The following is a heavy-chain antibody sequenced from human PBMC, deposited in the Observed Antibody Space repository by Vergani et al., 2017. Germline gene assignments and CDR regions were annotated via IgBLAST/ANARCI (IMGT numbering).Heavy chain of an antibody. D-gene: IGHD2-2*01. V-gene: IGHV1-69*01. CDR2: IIPIFGTA. J-gene: IGHJ6*03. CDR1: GGTFNSYA. Sequence: QGQLVQSGAEVKKPGSSVKVSCKASGGTFNSYAISWVRQATGQGLEWMGGIIPIFGTAKYAQKFQGRVTITTDESTSTAYMELSSLRSEDTAVYYCARDGCFSSTSCGSHYIDVWGKGTMVTVSS. CDR3: ARDGCFSSTSCGSHYIDV.